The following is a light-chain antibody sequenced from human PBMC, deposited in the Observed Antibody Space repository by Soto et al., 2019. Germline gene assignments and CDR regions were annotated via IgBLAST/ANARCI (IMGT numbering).Light chain of an antibody. CDR2: GIY. CDR1: QVLGTN. CDR3: QQYNYWPPIT. V-gene: IGKV3-15*01. J-gene: IGKJ5*01. Sequence: EIVMTQSPGTLSVSPGETATLSCRASQVLGTNLAWYQQKPGQSTTLLIYGIYIRANGVPVRFTGSGSGTEFTLTITSLQSEDFANYYCQQYNYWPPITFGQGTRLEIK.